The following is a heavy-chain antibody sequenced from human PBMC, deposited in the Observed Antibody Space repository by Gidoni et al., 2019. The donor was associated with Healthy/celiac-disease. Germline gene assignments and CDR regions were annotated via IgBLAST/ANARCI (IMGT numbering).Heavy chain of an antibody. J-gene: IGHJ4*02. CDR2: INPNSGGA. CDR3: AGGDSSGWTLFDY. Sequence: QVQLGQSWAEVKKPGASVKVSCKASGYTLTAYYMHWVRQAPGQGLEWMGWINPNSGGADYAQKFQGCVTITRDTSISTAYMGLSRLRSDDTAVYYCAGGDSSGWTLFDYWGQGTLVTVSS. CDR1: GYTLTAYY. V-gene: IGHV1-2*04. D-gene: IGHD6-19*01.